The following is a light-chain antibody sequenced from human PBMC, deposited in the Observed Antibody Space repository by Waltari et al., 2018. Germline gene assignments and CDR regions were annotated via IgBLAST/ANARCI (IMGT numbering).Light chain of an antibody. CDR3: ASKTNNAAVL. CDR1: SNDVGAYDC. J-gene: IGLJ3*02. Sequence: QSALTQPASVSGSPGQSITISCTGTSNDVGAYDCVSWYQHHPGKVPQLLIYDVLNRPSGASDRFSGSKSGNTASLTISGLQAGDEADYYCASKTNNAAVLFGGGTKVTVL. CDR2: DVL. V-gene: IGLV2-14*03.